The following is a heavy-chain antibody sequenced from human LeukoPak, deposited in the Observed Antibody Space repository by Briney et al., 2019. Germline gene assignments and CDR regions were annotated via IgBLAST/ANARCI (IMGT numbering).Heavy chain of an antibody. D-gene: IGHD3-16*01. CDR1: GFTFDDYA. Sequence: PGRSLRLSCAASGFTFDDYAMHWVRHAPGKGLEWVSGISWTSGIIGYADSVKGRFTISRDNAKNSLYLQMNSLRGEDTALYHCAKDMKATQYYYGMDVWGHGTTVTVSS. J-gene: IGHJ6*02. CDR3: AKDMKATQYYYGMDV. CDR2: ISWTSGII. V-gene: IGHV3-9*01.